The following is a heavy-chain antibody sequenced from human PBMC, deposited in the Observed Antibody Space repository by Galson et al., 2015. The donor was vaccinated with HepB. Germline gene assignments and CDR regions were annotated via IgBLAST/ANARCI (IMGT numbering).Heavy chain of an antibody. V-gene: IGHV3-9*01. CDR3: AKDKGDYIWGVMDV. CDR2: ISWNSGSI. D-gene: IGHD3-16*01. J-gene: IGHJ6*03. Sequence: SLRLSCAASGFTFDDYAMHWVRQAPGKGLEWVSGISWNSGSIGYADSVKGRFTISRDNAKNSLYLQMNSLRAEDTALYYCAKDKGDYIWGVMDVWGKGTTVTVSS. CDR1: GFTFDDYA.